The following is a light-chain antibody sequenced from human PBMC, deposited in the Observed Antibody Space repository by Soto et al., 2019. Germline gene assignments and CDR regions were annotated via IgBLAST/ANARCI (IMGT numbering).Light chain of an antibody. CDR1: NIGSKS. V-gene: IGLV3-21*01. Sequence: SYVLTQPPSVSVAPGKTARVTCGADNIGSKSVNWYQQRPGQAPVLVIYYDSDRPSGIPERFSGSNSGNTATLTISRVEAGDEADYYCQVWERSGDPRVFGSGTKLTVL. CDR2: YDS. CDR3: QVWERSGDPRV. J-gene: IGLJ1*01.